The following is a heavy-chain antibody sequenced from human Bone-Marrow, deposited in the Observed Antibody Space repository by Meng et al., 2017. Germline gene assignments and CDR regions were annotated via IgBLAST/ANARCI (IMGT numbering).Heavy chain of an antibody. CDR2: INHSGST. CDR1: GGSFSGYY. J-gene: IGHJ5*02. CDR3: ASGYCSGGSCQVGWFDP. Sequence: HVRLQRWGAGLVTPSEAPSLTCAVYGGSFSGYYWSWIRQPPGKGLEWIGEINHSGSTNYNPSLKSRVTISVDTSKNQFSLKLSSVTAADTAVYYCASGYCSGGSCQVGWFDPWGQGTLVTVSS. D-gene: IGHD2-15*01. V-gene: IGHV4-34*01.